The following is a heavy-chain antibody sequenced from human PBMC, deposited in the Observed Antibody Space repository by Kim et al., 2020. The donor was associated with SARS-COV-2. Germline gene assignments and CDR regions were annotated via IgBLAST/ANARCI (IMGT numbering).Heavy chain of an antibody. J-gene: IGHJ4*02. CDR3: ARTSSSSWLYYFDY. V-gene: IGHV1-18*01. D-gene: IGHD6-13*01. CDR2: ISAYNGNT. CDR1: GYTFTSYG. Sequence: ASVKVSCKASGYTFTSYGISWVRQAPGQGLEWMGWISAYNGNTNYAQKLQGRVTMTTDTSTSTAYMELRSLRSDDTAVYYCARTSSSSWLYYFDYWGQGTLVTVSS.